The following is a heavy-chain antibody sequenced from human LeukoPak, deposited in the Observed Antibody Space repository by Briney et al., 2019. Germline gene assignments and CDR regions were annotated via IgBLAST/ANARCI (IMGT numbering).Heavy chain of an antibody. CDR2: ISGSGGST. V-gene: IGHV3-23*01. CDR1: GFTFNSYA. Sequence: GGSLRLSCAASGFTFNSYAMSWVRQAPGKGPEWVSAISGSGGSTYYPDSVRGRFTISRDNPKNTLYLQISSLRAEDTALYYCAKDKGDYTSSSSSYNWFDSWGQGTLVTVSS. J-gene: IGHJ5*01. CDR3: AKDKGDYTSSSSSYNWFDS. D-gene: IGHD6-6*01.